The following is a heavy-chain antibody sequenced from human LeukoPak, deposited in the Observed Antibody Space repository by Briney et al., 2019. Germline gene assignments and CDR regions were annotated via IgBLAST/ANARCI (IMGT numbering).Heavy chain of an antibody. Sequence: GGSLRLSCEASGFAFSFFAMSWLRQAPGKGLEWVSTINANSGTRSYAASVGGRFTISRDNAKNTLYLQMNSLRADDTAVYYCVKSGGYFDYWGQGTLVTVSS. V-gene: IGHV3-23*01. CDR1: GFAFSFFA. CDR2: INANSGTR. D-gene: IGHD2-15*01. J-gene: IGHJ4*02. CDR3: VKSGGYFDY.